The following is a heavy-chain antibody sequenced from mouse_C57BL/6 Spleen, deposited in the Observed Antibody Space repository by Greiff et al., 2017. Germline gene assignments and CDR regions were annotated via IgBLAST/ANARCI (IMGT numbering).Heavy chain of an antibody. CDR1: GYSFTDYN. V-gene: IGHV1-39*01. J-gene: IGHJ4*01. CDR3: ERVDAYAMDY. CDR2: IIPDYGTT. Sequence: EVQLQQSGAELVKPGASVKISCKASGYSFTDYNMNWVKQSNGKGLEWIGVIIPDYGTTNYNQKFTGKATLTVYQSSSTAYMQLNSLTSEDSAVYDCERVDAYAMDYWGPGTSVSVSS.